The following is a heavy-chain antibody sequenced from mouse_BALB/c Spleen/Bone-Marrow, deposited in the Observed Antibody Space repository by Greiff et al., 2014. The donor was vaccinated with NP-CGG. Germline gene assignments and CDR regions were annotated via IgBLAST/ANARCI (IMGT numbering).Heavy chain of an antibody. CDR3: AREYYDSVYAMDY. D-gene: IGHD2-4*01. Sequence: EVQLQQSGAELVKPGASVKLSCTASGFNIKDTYMHWVKQRPEQGLEWIGRIDPANGNTKYDPKFQGKATIPADTSSNTAYLQLSSLTSEDTAVYYCAREYYDSVYAMDYWGQGTSVTVSS. V-gene: IGHV14-3*02. J-gene: IGHJ4*01. CDR2: IDPANGNT. CDR1: GFNIKDTY.